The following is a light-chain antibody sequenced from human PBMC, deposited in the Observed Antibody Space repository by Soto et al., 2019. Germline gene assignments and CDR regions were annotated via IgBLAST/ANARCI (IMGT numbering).Light chain of an antibody. V-gene: IGKV3-11*01. CDR3: QQRSNWPQT. CDR1: QSLTNN. CDR2: DAS. Sequence: EIVLTQSPGTLSLSPGEKATLSCRASQSLTNNHFAWYQQKPGRALRLLIDDASNRATGIPPRFSGSGSGTDFTLTISSLEPEDSAVYYCQQRSNWPQTFGQGTKVDIK. J-gene: IGKJ1*01.